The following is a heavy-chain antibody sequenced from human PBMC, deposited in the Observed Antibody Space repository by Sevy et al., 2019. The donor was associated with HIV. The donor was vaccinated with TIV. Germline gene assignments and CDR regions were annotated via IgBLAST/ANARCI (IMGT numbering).Heavy chain of an antibody. CDR3: AGSNWVTATTGFSKSYYFDY. V-gene: IGHV4-4*07. J-gene: IGHJ4*02. CDR1: GDSFSSYF. CDR2: INTSGST. Sequence: SETLSLTYTVSGDSFSSYFWAWIRQPAGKGLEWIGRINTSGSTNYNPSLKSRVTMSVDTSKSQFSLKVTSLTAADTAIYFCAGSNWVTATTGFSKSYYFDYWGQGSLVTVSS. D-gene: IGHD7-27*01.